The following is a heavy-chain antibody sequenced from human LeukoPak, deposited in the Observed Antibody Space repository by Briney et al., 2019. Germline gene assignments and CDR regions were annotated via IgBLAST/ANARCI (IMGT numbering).Heavy chain of an antibody. V-gene: IGHV4-4*07. CDR3: ARGVKGYGSGSYPP. D-gene: IGHD3-10*01. J-gene: IGHJ5*02. CDR1: GGSFSSYY. Sequence: SETLSLTCTVSGGSFSSYYWSWIRQPAGKGLEWIGRIYTSGSTNYNPSLKSRVTISVDTSKNQFSLKLSSVTAADTAVYYCARGVKGYGSGSYPPWGQGTLVTVSS. CDR2: IYTSGST.